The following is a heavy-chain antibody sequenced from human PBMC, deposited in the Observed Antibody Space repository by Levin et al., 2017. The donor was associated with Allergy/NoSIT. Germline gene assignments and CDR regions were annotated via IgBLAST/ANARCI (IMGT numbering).Heavy chain of an antibody. D-gene: IGHD3-16*01. CDR2: IYLSGST. CDR3: ARVAGYGYAYCFDY. CDR1: GGSISSGGYS. J-gene: IGHJ4*02. Sequence: SETLSLTCAVSGGSISSGGYSWSWIRQPPGKGLEWIGNIYLSGSTNDNPSLKSRATMSVDRSKNQFSLKLSYVTAADTAVYYCARVAGYGYAYCFDYWGPGTLVTVSS. V-gene: IGHV4-30-2*01.